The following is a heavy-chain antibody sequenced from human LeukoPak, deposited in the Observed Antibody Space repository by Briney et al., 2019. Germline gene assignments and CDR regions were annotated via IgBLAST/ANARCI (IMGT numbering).Heavy chain of an antibody. J-gene: IGHJ4*02. V-gene: IGHV1-69*05. CDR1: GGTFGSYA. Sequence: SVKVSCKASGGTFGSYAISWVRQAPGQGLEWVGGIIPIFGTANYAQKFQGRVTITTDESTSTAYMELSSLRSEDTAEYYCARVGAPYYYDSSGYSQADYWGQGTLVTVSS. CDR3: ARVGAPYYYDSSGYSQADY. D-gene: IGHD3-22*01. CDR2: IIPIFGTA.